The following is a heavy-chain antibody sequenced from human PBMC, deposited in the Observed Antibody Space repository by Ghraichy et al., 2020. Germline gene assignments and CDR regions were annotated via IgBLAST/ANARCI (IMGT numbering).Heavy chain of an antibody. CDR1: GFTVSSNY. D-gene: IGHD4-11*01. CDR3: ARVTTVASVYMDV. Sequence: LSLTCAASGFTVSSNYMSWVRQAPGKGLEWVSVIYSGGSTYYADSVKGRLTISRDNSKNTLYLQMNSLRAEDTAVYYCARVTTVASVYMDVWGKGTTVTVSS. V-gene: IGHV3-53*01. J-gene: IGHJ6*03. CDR2: IYSGGST.